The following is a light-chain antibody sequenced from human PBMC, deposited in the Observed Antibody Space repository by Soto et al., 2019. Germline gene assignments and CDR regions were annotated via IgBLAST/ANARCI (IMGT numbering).Light chain of an antibody. CDR2: DIS. V-gene: IGKV3-11*01. J-gene: IGKJ2*01. CDR3: QQRNAWPRNT. CDR1: QSVPSY. Sequence: EIVLTQFPATLSLSPGDRATLSCRASQSVPSYLAWYQQKPGQAPRLLVYDISNRATGIPARFTGSGSGTDFTLTISSLEPEASAVYYCQQRNAWPRNTFGQGTKLQI.